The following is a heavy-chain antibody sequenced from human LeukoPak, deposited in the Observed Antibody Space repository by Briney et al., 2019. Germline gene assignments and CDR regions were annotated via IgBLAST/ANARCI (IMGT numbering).Heavy chain of an antibody. CDR3: ARDLSSSWYPMEVYFDY. CDR1: GGSISSYY. D-gene: IGHD6-13*01. CDR2: IYTSGST. J-gene: IGHJ4*02. V-gene: IGHV4-4*07. Sequence: SETLSLTCTVSGGSISSYYWSWIRQPAGKGLEWIGRIYTSGSTNYNPSLKSRVTVSVDTSKNQFSLKLSSVTAADTAVYYCARDLSSSWYPMEVYFDYWGQGTLVTVSS.